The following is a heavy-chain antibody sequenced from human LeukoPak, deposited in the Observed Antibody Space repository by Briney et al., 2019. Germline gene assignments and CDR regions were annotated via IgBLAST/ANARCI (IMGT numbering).Heavy chain of an antibody. CDR2: INHSGST. CDR1: GGSFSGYY. D-gene: IGHD4-23*01. V-gene: IGHV4-34*01. J-gene: IGHJ4*02. CDR3: ARASTTVVTPLDY. Sequence: SDTLSHTCAVYGGSFSGYYWSWIRQPPGKGLEWIGEINHSGSTNYNPSLKSRVTISVDTSKNQFTLKLSSVTAADTAVYSCARASTTVVTPLDYWGQGTLVTVSS.